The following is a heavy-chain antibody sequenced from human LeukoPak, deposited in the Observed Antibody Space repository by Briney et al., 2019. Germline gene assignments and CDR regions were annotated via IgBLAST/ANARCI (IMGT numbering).Heavy chain of an antibody. CDR1: GFTVSSNY. V-gene: IGHV3-53*01. CDR3: ARGRPLFTIFGVVTRNWFDP. J-gene: IGHJ5*02. Sequence: GGSLRLSCAASGFTVSSNYMSWVRQAPGKGLEWVSIIYSGGSTFYADSVKGRFTISRDNSKNTLYLQMNSLRAEDTAVYYCARGRPLFTIFGVVTRNWFDPWGQGTLVTVSS. D-gene: IGHD3-3*01. CDR2: IYSGGST.